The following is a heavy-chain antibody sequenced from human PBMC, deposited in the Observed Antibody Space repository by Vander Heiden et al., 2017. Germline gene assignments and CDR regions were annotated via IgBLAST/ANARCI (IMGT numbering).Heavy chain of an antibody. CDR3: CRSGRGGYHYSEG. CDR1: GLILGDFA. J-gene: IGHJ4*02. CDR2: SGSKPYGETT. V-gene: IGHV3-49*04. D-gene: IGHD5-12*01. Sequence: VQLVESAGGLVQPGRSLRLSCTASGLILGDFALISVRQAPGQGLEWVGFSGSKPYGETTEYAAFVKARFTISRDDSKSTSYLQKGSMTTEDTAVYFCCRSGRGGYHYSEGRGQGTLVTVSS.